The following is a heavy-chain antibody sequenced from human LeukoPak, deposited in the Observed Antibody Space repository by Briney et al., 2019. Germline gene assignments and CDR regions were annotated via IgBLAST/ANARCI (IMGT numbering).Heavy chain of an antibody. V-gene: IGHV4-61*02. CDR1: GGSISSGSYY. D-gene: IGHD3-10*01. J-gene: IGHJ5*02. CDR2: IYTSGST. CDR3: ARDQRYYGSGSYRGGNWFDP. Sequence: SETLSLTCTVSGGSISSGSYYWSWIRQPAGTGLEWIGRIYTSGSTNYNPSLKSRVTISVDTSKNQFSLKLSSVTAADTAVYYCARDQRYYGSGSYRGGNWFDPWGQGTLVTVSS.